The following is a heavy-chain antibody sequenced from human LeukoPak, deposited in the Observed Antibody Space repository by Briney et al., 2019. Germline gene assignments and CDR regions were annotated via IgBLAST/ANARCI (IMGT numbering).Heavy chain of an antibody. Sequence: ASVKVSCKASGYTFSSYGLGWVRQAPGQGLEWMGWINTYNGKPNYAQKLQGRVSLTTDTSTSTAYMELTSLRSDDTAVYYCARDERWLLDYWGQGTLVTISS. V-gene: IGHV1-18*01. CDR2: INTYNGKP. CDR3: ARDERWLLDY. CDR1: GYTFSSYG. J-gene: IGHJ4*02. D-gene: IGHD6-19*01.